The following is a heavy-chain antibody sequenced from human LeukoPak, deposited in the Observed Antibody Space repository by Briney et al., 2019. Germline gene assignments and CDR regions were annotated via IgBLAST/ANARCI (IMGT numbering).Heavy chain of an antibody. V-gene: IGHV4-61*08. CDR2: IDYSGST. CDR1: GGSISSGGYS. D-gene: IGHD3-22*01. CDR3: ARDGLERSSGYYFYYYYMDV. Sequence: SETLSLTCAVSGGSISSGGYSWSWIRQPPGKGLEWIGYIDYSGSTNYNPSLKSRVTISADTSKNQFSLKLSSVTAADTAVYYCARDGLERSSGYYFYYYYMDVWGKGTTVTVSS. J-gene: IGHJ6*03.